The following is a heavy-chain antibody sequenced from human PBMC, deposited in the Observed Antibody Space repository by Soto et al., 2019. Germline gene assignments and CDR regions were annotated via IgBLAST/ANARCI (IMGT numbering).Heavy chain of an antibody. CDR1: GYTLTELS. V-gene: IGHV1-24*01. Sequence: ASVKVSCKVSGYTLTELSMHWVRQAPGKGLEWMGGFDPEDGERLYAQKLQGRVTMTEDTSTDTACMELSSLRSEDTAVYYCASDSSPYYYDSSGLDGIDIWGQGTLVTVSS. CDR2: FDPEDGER. J-gene: IGHJ3*02. CDR3: ASDSSPYYYDSSGLDGIDI. D-gene: IGHD3-22*01.